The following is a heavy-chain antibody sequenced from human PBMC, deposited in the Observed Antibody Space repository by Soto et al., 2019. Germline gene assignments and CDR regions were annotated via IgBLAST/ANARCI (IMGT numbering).Heavy chain of an antibody. CDR2: IYYSGST. CDR1: GGSISSYY. V-gene: IGHV4-59*01. D-gene: IGHD6-13*01. Sequence: XXTLSLACTVSGGSISSYYWSWIPQPPGKGLEWIGYIYYSGSTNYNPSLKSRVTISVDTSKNQFSLKLSSVTDADTAVYYCARVPPAPNHRVFDYWGQGTLVTVSS. CDR3: ARVPPAPNHRVFDY. J-gene: IGHJ4*02.